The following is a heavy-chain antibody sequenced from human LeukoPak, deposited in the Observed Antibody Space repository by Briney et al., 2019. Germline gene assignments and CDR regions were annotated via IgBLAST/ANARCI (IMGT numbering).Heavy chain of an antibody. J-gene: IGHJ6*02. V-gene: IGHV3-33*01. CDR1: GFTFSSYG. CDR2: IWYDGSNK. Sequence: GGSLRLSCAASGFTFSSYGMHWVRQAPGKGLEWVAVIWYDGSNKYYADSVKGRFTISRDNSKNTLYLQMNSLRAEDTAVYYCARGTDTKPFWSGYWVDVWGQGTTVTVSS. CDR3: ARGTDTKPFWSGYWVDV. D-gene: IGHD3-3*01.